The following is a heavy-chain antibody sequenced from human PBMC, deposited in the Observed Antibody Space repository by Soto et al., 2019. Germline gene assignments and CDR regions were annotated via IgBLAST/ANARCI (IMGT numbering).Heavy chain of an antibody. CDR3: ARDGPGYSSSWYFDY. J-gene: IGHJ4*02. V-gene: IGHV4-39*07. Sequence: SETLSLTCTVSGGSISSSSYYWGWIRQPPGKGLEWIGSIYYSGSTYYNPSLKSRVTISVDTSKNQFSLKLSSVTAADTAVYYCARDGPGYSSSWYFDYWGQGTLVTVSS. CDR1: GGSISSSSYY. CDR2: IYYSGST. D-gene: IGHD6-13*01.